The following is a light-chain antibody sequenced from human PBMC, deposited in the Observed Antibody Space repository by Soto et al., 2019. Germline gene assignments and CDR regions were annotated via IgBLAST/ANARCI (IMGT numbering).Light chain of an antibody. J-gene: IGLJ1*01. Sequence: QSVLTQPRSVSGSPGQSVTISCSGTRYVSWYQQHPGKAPKLIIYDVNERPSGVPGRFSGSKSGNTASLTISGLQAEDEADYFCCSYGGNFYVFGTGTKLTVL. CDR3: CSYGGNFYV. V-gene: IGLV2-11*01. CDR1: RY. CDR2: DVN.